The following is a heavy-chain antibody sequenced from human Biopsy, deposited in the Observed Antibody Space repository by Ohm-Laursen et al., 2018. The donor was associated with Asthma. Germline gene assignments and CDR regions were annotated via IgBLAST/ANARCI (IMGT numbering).Heavy chain of an antibody. Sequence: SVKVSCKVSGYTFISYAIHWVRQAPGQRLEWMGWINAGNGNTKYSQKFQGRVTITRDTSASTAYMDLRSLRSEDTAMYYCARTYYDFLTGQVNDAFALWGQGTVVTVSS. CDR1: GYTFISYA. CDR2: INAGNGNT. D-gene: IGHD3-9*01. V-gene: IGHV1-3*01. J-gene: IGHJ3*01. CDR3: ARTYYDFLTGQVNDAFAL.